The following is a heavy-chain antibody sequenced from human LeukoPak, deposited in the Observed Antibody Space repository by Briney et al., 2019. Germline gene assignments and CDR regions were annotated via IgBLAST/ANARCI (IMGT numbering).Heavy chain of an antibody. V-gene: IGHV1-18*01. CDR1: GYTFTTYG. CDR3: ARVAHQWLVLPYFDY. CDR2: ISGNSGLT. J-gene: IGHJ4*02. Sequence: ASVRVSCTASGYTFTTYGIAWLRQAPGQGLEWMAWISGNSGLTNYAQTFKDRVTITRYNHDHSLHGTQEPGVGRHGHNCARVAHQWLVLPYFDYWSQGTLVTVSS. D-gene: IGHD6-19*01.